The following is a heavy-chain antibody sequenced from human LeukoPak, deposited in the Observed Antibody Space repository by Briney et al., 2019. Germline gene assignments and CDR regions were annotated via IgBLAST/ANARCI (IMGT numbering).Heavy chain of an antibody. CDR3: ARDGDAYGDYDDAFDI. D-gene: IGHD4-17*01. CDR2: ITGSGAFT. Sequence: GGSLRLSCAASGFTFIKYSMTWVRQAPGKGLEWVSAITGSGAFTDYADSVKGRFTISRDNSKNTLYLQMNSLRSDDTAVYYCARDGDAYGDYDDAFDIWGQGTMVTVSS. V-gene: IGHV3-23*01. J-gene: IGHJ3*02. CDR1: GFTFIKYS.